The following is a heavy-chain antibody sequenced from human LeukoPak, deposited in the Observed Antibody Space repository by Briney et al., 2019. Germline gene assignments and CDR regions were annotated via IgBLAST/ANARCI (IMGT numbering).Heavy chain of an antibody. CDR2: INHSGST. V-gene: IGHV4-34*01. CDR3: ARGQYNGSSWYWFDP. CDR1: GGSFSGYY. J-gene: IGHJ5*02. Sequence: SETLSLTCAVYGGSFSGYYWSWIRQPPGKGLEWIGEINHSGSTNYNPSLKSRVTISVDTSKNQFSLKLSSVTAADTAEYYCARGQYNGSSWYWFDPWGQGTLVTVSS. D-gene: IGHD6-13*01.